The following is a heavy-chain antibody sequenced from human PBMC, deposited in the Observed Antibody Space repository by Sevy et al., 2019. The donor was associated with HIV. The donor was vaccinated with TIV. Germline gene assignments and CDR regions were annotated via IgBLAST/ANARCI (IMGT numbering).Heavy chain of an antibody. J-gene: IGHJ3*02. D-gene: IGHD2-2*02. CDR2: ISGISNYI. CDR1: GFTFSSYS. V-gene: IGHV3-21*01. CDR3: ARNNCSITNCYMGDVLDI. Sequence: LGGSLRLSCAASGFTFSSYSMNWVRQAPGKGLEWVSSISGISNYIHYADSMKGRFTVSRDNARNSLYLQMNSLRAEDTAVYDCARNNCSITNCYMGDVLDIWGQGTMVTVSS.